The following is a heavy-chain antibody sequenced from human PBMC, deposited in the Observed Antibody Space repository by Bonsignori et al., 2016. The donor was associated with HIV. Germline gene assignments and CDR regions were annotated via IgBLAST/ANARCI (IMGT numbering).Heavy chain of an antibody. V-gene: IGHV3-23*01. CDR3: AKNRVGVLRADASDM. J-gene: IGHJ3*02. Sequence: GESLKISCAASGFTFSSYAMSWVRQAPREGLEWVSAISGSGGGTYYADSVKGRFTISRDNSKNMLWLQMNSLRAEDTAVYYCAKNRVGVLRADASDMWGQGTMVTVSS. CDR1: GFTFSSYA. CDR2: ISGSGGGT. D-gene: IGHD3-16*01.